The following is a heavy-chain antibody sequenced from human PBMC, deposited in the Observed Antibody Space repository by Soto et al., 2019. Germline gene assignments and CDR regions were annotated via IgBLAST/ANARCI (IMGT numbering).Heavy chain of an antibody. CDR3: ARRPWFDP. CDR1: GGSIRGSSYY. V-gene: IGHV4-39*01. Sequence: PSETLSLTCTGSGGSIRGSSYYWGWIRQPPGKGLEWIGSIYSSGSTYYNPSLKSRVTMSVDTSKNQFSLKLSSVAAADTAVYYCARRPWFDPWGQGTLVTVSS. CDR2: IYSSGST. J-gene: IGHJ5*02.